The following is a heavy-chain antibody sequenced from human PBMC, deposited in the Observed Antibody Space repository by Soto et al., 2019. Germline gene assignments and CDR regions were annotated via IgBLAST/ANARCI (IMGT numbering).Heavy chain of an antibody. CDR1: GGSISSSSYF. Sequence: QLQLQESGPGLVKPSETLSLTCSVSGGSISSSSYFWGWIRQPPGKGLEWIGSIYYSGSTYYNPSLKSRVTVFVDPSKNQCSLKLSSVTAADTAVYYCARHPSDFWFDPWGQGTLVTVSS. J-gene: IGHJ5*02. D-gene: IGHD2-21*02. CDR3: ARHPSDFWFDP. CDR2: IYYSGST. V-gene: IGHV4-39*01.